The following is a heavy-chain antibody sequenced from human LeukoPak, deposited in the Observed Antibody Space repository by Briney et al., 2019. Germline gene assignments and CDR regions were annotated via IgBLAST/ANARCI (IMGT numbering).Heavy chain of an antibody. V-gene: IGHV3-7*03. CDR1: GFTFSSYW. CDR3: ARIMITSGGVIVPFDY. D-gene: IGHD3-16*02. CDR2: IKQDGSEK. Sequence: PGGSLRLSCAASGFTFSSYWMSWVRQAPGKGLEWVANIKQDGSEKYYVDSVKGRFTISRDNAKNSLYLQMNSLRAEDTAVYYCARIMITSGGVIVPFDYWGQGTLVTVSS. J-gene: IGHJ4*02.